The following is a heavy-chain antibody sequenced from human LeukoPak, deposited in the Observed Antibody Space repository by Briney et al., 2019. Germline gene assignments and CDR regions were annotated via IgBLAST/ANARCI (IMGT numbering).Heavy chain of an antibody. CDR1: GYSFNTYY. D-gene: IGHD2-2*01. V-gene: IGHV1-69*05. CDR3: ARARTYCSSTSCYQDYFDY. J-gene: IGHJ4*02. Sequence: ASVKVSCKASGYSFNTYYMNWVRQAPGQGLEWMGGIIPIFGTANYAQKFQGRVTITTDESTSTAYMELSSLRSEDTAVYYCARARTYCSSTSCYQDYFDYWGQGTLVTVSS. CDR2: IIPIFGTA.